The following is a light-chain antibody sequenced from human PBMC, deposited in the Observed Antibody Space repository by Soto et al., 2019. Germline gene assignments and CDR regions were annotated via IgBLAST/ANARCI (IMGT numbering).Light chain of an antibody. V-gene: IGKV3-20*01. CDR3: QQYDTSPRT. Sequence: EIVLTQSPGTLPLSPGERATLSCRASLSVASNYLAWYQQKPGQAPRLLIYGASNRATGIPDRFSGSGSGTDFTLTIRRLEPEDFAVYYCQQYDTSPRTFGQGTKVEFK. J-gene: IGKJ1*01. CDR2: GAS. CDR1: LSVASNY.